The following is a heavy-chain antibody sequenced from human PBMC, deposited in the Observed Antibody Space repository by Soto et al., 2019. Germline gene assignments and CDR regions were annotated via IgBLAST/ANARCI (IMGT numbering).Heavy chain of an antibody. D-gene: IGHD3-16*02. CDR2: INHSGST. J-gene: IGHJ6*03. V-gene: IGHV4-34*01. Sequence: SETLCLTCAVYGGSFSGYYWSWIRQPPGKGLEWIGEINHSGSTNYNPSLKSRVTISVDTSKNQFSLKLSSVTAADTAVYYCARTAYDYIWGSYHRFPTDYYMDVWGKGTTVTVSS. CDR1: GGSFSGYY. CDR3: ARTAYDYIWGSYHRFPTDYYMDV.